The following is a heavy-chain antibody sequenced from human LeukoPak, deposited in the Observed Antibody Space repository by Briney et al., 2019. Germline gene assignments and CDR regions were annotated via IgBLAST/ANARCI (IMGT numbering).Heavy chain of an antibody. CDR2: ISGSDNII. V-gene: IGHV3-11*04. CDR1: GFTFSVYS. D-gene: IGHD1-1*01. Sequence: GGSLRLSCEASGFTFSVYSMSWIRQAPGRGLEWVSYISGSDNIIYQADSVKGRFTISRDNAKNSVYLQLNSLRVEDTAVYYCARENWYRFKFWGQGTLVTVSS. CDR3: ARENWYRFKF. J-gene: IGHJ4*02.